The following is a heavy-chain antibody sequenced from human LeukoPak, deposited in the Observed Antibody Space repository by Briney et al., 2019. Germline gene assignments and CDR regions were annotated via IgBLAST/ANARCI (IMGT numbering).Heavy chain of an antibody. CDR2: IKEDGTET. CDR1: GFMFSSNW. Sequence: QTGGSLRLSCAASGFMFSSNWMSWVSLAPGKGLEWVANIKEDGTETYYVDSVKGRFTISRDNAKNSLYLQMNSLRVEDTAVYYCAKEGRSLQTYWGQGTLVTVSS. D-gene: IGHD5-24*01. CDR3: AKEGRSLQTY. J-gene: IGHJ4*02. V-gene: IGHV3-7*03.